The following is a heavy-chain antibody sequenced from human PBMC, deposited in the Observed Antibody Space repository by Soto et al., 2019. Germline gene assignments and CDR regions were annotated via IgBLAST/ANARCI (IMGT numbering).Heavy chain of an antibody. J-gene: IGHJ6*02. V-gene: IGHV3-30-3*01. CDR1: GFILSTYA. D-gene: IGHD2-15*01. CDR3: ARAGCDGGSCYTLVGLRYGMDV. CDR2: ISYDGNNK. Sequence: QVQLVESGGGVVQPGRSLRLSCAASGFILSTYAMYWVRQAPGKGLEWVAVISYDGNNKYYADSVKGRFTISRDNSNNTLYLQMNSLRVEDTAVYYCARAGCDGGSCYTLVGLRYGMDVWGQGTTVTVSS.